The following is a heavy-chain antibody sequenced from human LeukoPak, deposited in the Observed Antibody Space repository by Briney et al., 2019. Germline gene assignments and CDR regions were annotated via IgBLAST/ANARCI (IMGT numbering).Heavy chain of an antibody. V-gene: IGHV3-23*01. CDR2: ISGSGGST. CDR3: AKVKGYCSSTSCPYYFDY. D-gene: IGHD2-2*01. Sequence: PGGSLRLSCVGSGFTVSDNYMNWVRQAPGKGLEWVSAISGSGGSTYYADSVKGRFTISRDNSKNTLYLQMNSLRAEDTAVYHCAKVKGYCSSTSCPYYFDYWGQGTLVTVSS. J-gene: IGHJ4*02. CDR1: GFTVSDNY.